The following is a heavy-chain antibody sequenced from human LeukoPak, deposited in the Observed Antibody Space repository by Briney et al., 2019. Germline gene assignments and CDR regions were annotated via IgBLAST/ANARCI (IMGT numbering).Heavy chain of an antibody. CDR1: GFTFSTYW. D-gene: IGHD3-3*01. CDR2: IKQDGSEK. J-gene: IGHJ4*02. V-gene: IGHV3-7*01. Sequence: GGSLRLSCAASGFTFSTYWMIWVRQAPGKGREWVANIKQDGSEKYYVDSVKGRFTISRDNAKNSLYLQMNSLRAEDTAVYYCARERQNKDFWSGGDYWGQGTLVTVSS. CDR3: ARERQNKDFWSGGDY.